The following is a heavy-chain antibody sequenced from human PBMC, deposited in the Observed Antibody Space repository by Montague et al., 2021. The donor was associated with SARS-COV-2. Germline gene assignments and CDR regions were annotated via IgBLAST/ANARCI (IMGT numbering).Heavy chain of an antibody. Sequence: SETLSLTCAVYGGSFSGYYWSWIRQPPGKGLEWIGEINHSGSTDYNPSLKSRVTISVATSKNQFSLKLSSVTAADTAVYYCVREKYYFDDSGSKWGQGTLVTV. J-gene: IGHJ4*02. CDR2: INHSGST. CDR1: GGSFSGYY. D-gene: IGHD3-22*01. CDR3: VREKYYFDDSGSK. V-gene: IGHV4-34*01.